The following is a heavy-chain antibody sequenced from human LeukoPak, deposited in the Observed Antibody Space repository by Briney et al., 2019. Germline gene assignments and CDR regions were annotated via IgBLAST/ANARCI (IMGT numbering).Heavy chain of an antibody. V-gene: IGHV4-4*02. CDR1: GFTFSSYW. D-gene: IGHD2-15*01. CDR3: VRVVVVSATLKDWFDP. Sequence: PGGSLRLSCAASGFTFSSYWMSWVRQSPGKGLEYIGEIYHSGTTNYNPSLKSRVTISLDKSKNHFSLKLTSVTAADTAVYYCVRVVVVSATLKDWFDPWGQGILVTVSS. J-gene: IGHJ5*02. CDR2: IYHSGTT.